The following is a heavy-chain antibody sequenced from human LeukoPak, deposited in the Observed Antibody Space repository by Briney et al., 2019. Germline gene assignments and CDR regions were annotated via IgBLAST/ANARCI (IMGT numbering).Heavy chain of an antibody. CDR2: ISGSGDST. J-gene: IGHJ4*02. CDR1: ESTFSSFA. D-gene: IGHD3-16*02. V-gene: IGHV3-23*01. Sequence: GGSLRLSCAASESTFSSFAMTWVRQAPGKGLEWVSSISGSGDSTYYADSVKGRFTISRDNSKDTLFLQMSSLTAEDTAVYYCAKDIEGYWGQGTLVTVSS. CDR3: AKDIEGY.